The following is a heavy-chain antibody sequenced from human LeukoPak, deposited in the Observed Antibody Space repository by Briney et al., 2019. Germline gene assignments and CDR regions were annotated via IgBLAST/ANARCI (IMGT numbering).Heavy chain of an antibody. D-gene: IGHD3-10*01. Sequence: GGSLRLSCAASGFTFSSYSMNWVRQAPGKGLEWVSSISSSSSYIYYADSVKGRFTISRDNAKNSPYLQMNSLRAEDTAVYYCARGNNYYGSGSYYNVGVYWGQGTLVTVSS. CDR2: ISSSSSYI. J-gene: IGHJ4*02. CDR3: ARGNNYYGSGSYYNVGVY. V-gene: IGHV3-21*01. CDR1: GFTFSSYS.